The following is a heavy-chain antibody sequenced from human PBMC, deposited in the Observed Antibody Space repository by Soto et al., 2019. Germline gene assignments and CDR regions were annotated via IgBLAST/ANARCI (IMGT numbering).Heavy chain of an antibody. Sequence: GASVKVSCKASGYTFTSYAMHWVRQAPGQRLEWMGWINAGNGNTKYSQKFQGRVTITRDTSTSTVYMELSSLRSEDTAVYYCATIPLAAAGTGTYFDYWGQGTLVTVSS. CDR2: INAGNGNT. J-gene: IGHJ4*02. CDR3: ATIPLAAAGTGTYFDY. CDR1: GYTFTSYA. V-gene: IGHV1-3*01. D-gene: IGHD6-13*01.